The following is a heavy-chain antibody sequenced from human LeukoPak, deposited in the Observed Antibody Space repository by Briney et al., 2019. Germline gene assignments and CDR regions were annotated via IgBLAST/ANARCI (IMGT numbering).Heavy chain of an antibody. D-gene: IGHD1-1*01. J-gene: IGHJ6*03. CDR2: IYYSGSI. CDR1: GGSISSYY. V-gene: IGHV4-59*12. Sequence: KPSETLSLTCTVSGGSISSYYWSWIRQPPGKGLEWIGYIYYSGSINYNPSLKSRVTISVDTSKNQFSLKLSSVTAADTAVYYCARVVTNWNAGNYYYYMDVWGKGTTVTVSS. CDR3: ARVVTNWNAGNYYYYMDV.